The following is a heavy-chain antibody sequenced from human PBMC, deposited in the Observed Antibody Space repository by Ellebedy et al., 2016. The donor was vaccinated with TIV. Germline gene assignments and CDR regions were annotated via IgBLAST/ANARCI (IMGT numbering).Heavy chain of an antibody. J-gene: IGHJ3*02. D-gene: IGHD4-23*01. CDR1: GGSISSGGYY. CDR3: ARGMRAVYGGNRGHAFDI. CDR2: IYYSGST. Sequence: SETLSLTXTVSGGSISSGGYYWSWIRQHPGKGLEWIGYIYYSGSTNYNPSLKSRVTISVDTSKNQFSLKLSSVTAADTAVYYCARGMRAVYGGNRGHAFDIWGQGTMVTVSS. V-gene: IGHV4-61*08.